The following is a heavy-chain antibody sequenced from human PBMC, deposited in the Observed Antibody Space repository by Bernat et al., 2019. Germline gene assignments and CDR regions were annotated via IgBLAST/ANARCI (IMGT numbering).Heavy chain of an antibody. CDR1: GGSFSGYY. CDR3: ARVQSTYCSSTSCYGPYFDY. D-gene: IGHD2-2*01. V-gene: IGHV4-34*01. Sequence: QVQLQQWGAGLLKPSETLSLTCAVYGGSFSGYYWSWIRQPPGKGLEWIGEINHSGSTNYNPSLKSRVTISVDTSKNQFPLKLSSVTAADTAVYYCARVQSTYCSSTSCYGPYFDYWGQGTLVTVSS. CDR2: INHSGST. J-gene: IGHJ4*02.